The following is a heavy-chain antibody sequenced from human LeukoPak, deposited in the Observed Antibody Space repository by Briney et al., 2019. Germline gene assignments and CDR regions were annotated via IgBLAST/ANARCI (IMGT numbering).Heavy chain of an antibody. CDR1: GFTFSSYG. J-gene: IGHJ4*02. D-gene: IGHD6-19*01. Sequence: GRSLRLSCAASGFTFSSYGMHWVRQAPGKGLEWVAVISYDGSNKYYADSVKGRFTISRDNSKNTLYLQMNSLRAEDTAVYYCAKDRSWMAGYFDYWGQGTLVTVSS. CDR3: AKDRSWMAGYFDY. V-gene: IGHV3-30*18. CDR2: ISYDGSNK.